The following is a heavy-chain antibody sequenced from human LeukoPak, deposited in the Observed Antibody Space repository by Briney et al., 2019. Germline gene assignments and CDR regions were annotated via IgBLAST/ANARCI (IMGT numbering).Heavy chain of an antibody. CDR1: GYTFTSYG. V-gene: IGHV1-18*01. CDR2: ISAYNGNT. J-gene: IGHJ3*02. Sequence: ASVKVSCKASGYTFTSYGISWVRQAPGQGLGWMGWISAYNGNTNYAQKLQGRVTMTTDTSTSTAYMELRSLRSDDTAVYYCARSRVLRYFDWLLVVGGDNDAFDIWGQGTMVTVSS. CDR3: ARSRVLRYFDWLLVVGGDNDAFDI. D-gene: IGHD3-9*01.